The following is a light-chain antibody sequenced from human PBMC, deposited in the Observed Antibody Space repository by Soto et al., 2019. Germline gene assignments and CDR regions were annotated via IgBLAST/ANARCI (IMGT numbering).Light chain of an antibody. Sequence: QSALTQPRSVSGSPGQSVTISCTGTSSDVGAYNYVSWYQQHPGKAPKLMIYDVTKRPSGVPDRFSGSKSGNTASLTISGLQAEDEADYYCCSHAASYSYVFGTGTRSPS. V-gene: IGLV2-11*01. CDR3: CSHAASYSYV. CDR1: SSDVGAYNY. CDR2: DVT. J-gene: IGLJ1*01.